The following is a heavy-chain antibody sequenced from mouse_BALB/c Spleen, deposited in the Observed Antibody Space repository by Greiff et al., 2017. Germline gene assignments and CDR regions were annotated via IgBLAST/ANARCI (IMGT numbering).Heavy chain of an antibody. CDR1: GFSLTSYG. CDR3: AKNRGYYYGSRPYYYAMDY. D-gene: IGHD1-1*01. CDR2: IWRGGST. J-gene: IGHJ4*01. V-gene: IGHV2-5-1*01. Sequence: QVQLQQSGPSLVQPSQSLSITCTVSGFSLTSYGVHWVRQSPGKGLEWLGVIWRGGSTDYNAAFMSRLSITKDNSKSQVFFKMNSLQADDTAIYYCAKNRGYYYGSRPYYYAMDYWGQGTSVTVSS.